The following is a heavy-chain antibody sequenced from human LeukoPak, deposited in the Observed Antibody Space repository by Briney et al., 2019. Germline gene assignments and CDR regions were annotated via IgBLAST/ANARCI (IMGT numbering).Heavy chain of an antibody. CDR2: ISYDGSNK. Sequence: GGSLRLSCAASGFTFSSYAMHWVRQAPGKGLEWVAVISYDGSNKYYADSVKGRFTISRDNSKNTLYLQMNSLRAEDTAVYYCARIYSYGYRFDYWGQGTLVTVSS. V-gene: IGHV3-30-3*01. D-gene: IGHD5-18*01. CDR3: ARIYSYGYRFDY. J-gene: IGHJ4*02. CDR1: GFTFSSYA.